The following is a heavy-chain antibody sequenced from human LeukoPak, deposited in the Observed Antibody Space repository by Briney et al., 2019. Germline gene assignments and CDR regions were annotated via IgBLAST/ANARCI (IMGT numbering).Heavy chain of an antibody. J-gene: IGHJ5*02. Sequence: SETLSLTCTVSGGSISSNSYYWGWIRHSPGKGLKWIGTINYSGSTYYNPSLKSRVTISVDTSKNQFSLKLSSVTAADTAMYYCARNRYYYGSGNYGVPNWFGPWGQGTLVTVSS. CDR3: ARNRYYYGSGNYGVPNWFGP. CDR1: GGSISSNSYY. D-gene: IGHD3-10*01. V-gene: IGHV4-39*01. CDR2: INYSGST.